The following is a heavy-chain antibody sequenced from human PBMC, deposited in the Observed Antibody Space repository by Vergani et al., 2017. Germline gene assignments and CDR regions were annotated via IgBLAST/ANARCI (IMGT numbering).Heavy chain of an antibody. V-gene: IGHV4-39*01. CDR3: ARHLRQLARNDVFDI. D-gene: IGHD6-6*01. CDR1: GMSISNNNYY. J-gene: IGHJ3*02. Sequence: QLQLQESGPRLVKPSETLSLTCSISGMSISNNNYYWGWIRQPPGKGLEWIGSIYDSRNNNYSPSLKSRVSISVDTSKNQFSLNLTSVTAADTAVYYCARHLRQLARNDVFDIWCHGTLVTVSS. CDR2: IYDSRNN.